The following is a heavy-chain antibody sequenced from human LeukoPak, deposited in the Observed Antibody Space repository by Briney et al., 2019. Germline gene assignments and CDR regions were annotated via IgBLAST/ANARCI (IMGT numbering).Heavy chain of an antibody. V-gene: IGHV5-51*01. CDR2: IYPDDSDT. Sequence: GESLKISCKGSGYSFTNYWIGWVRQMPGKGLEWMGIIYPDDSDTRYSPSFQGQVTISADKSISAAYLQWSRLKASDTAMYYCGRSVGYCSNGVCSVFDYWGQGTLVTVSS. CDR1: GYSFTNYW. J-gene: IGHJ4*02. CDR3: GRSVGYCSNGVCSVFDY. D-gene: IGHD2-8*01.